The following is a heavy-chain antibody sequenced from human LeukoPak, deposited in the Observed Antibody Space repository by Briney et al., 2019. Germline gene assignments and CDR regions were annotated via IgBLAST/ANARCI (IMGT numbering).Heavy chain of an antibody. Sequence: PGGSLRLSCAASGFTFSSYAMSWVRQAPGKGLEWVSAISGSGGSTYYADSVKGRFTISRDNSKNTLYLQMNSLRAEDTAVYYCAKGHYDSSGYYYERDAFDIWAKGQWSPSLQ. V-gene: IGHV3-23*01. J-gene: IGHJ3*02. CDR1: GFTFSSYA. D-gene: IGHD3-22*01. CDR3: AKGHYDSSGYYYERDAFDI. CDR2: ISGSGGST.